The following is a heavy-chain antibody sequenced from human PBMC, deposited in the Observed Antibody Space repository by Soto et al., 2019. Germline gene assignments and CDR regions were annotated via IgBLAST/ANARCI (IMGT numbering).Heavy chain of an antibody. CDR2: IIPIFGTA. J-gene: IGHJ4*02. V-gene: IGHV1-69*13. CDR3: AIVKYYYESRGYYQDS. CDR1: GGTFSSYA. Sequence: EASVKVSCKASGGTFSSYAISWVRQAPGQGLEWMGGIIPIFGTANYAQKFQGRVTITADESTSTAYMELSSLRSEDTAVYYCAIVKYYYESRGYYQDSWGKGTLVTVSS. D-gene: IGHD3-22*01.